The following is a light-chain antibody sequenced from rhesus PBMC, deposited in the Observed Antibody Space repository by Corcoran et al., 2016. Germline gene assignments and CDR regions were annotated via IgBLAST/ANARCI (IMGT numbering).Light chain of an antibody. CDR2: EVS. CDR1: SSDIGGYNR. J-gene: IGLJ1*01. Sequence: QAAPTQSPSVSGSPGQSVTISCTGTSSDIGGYNRVSWYQHPPGKAPKLMIYEVSKRPSGVSDRVSGSKSGNTASLPISGLLAEDDAVYYCSSFASSNTFIFAAGTRLTVL. CDR3: SSFASSNTFI. V-gene: IGLV2-13*03.